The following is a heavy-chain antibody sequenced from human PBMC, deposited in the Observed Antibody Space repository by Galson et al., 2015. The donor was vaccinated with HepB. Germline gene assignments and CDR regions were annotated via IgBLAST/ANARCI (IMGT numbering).Heavy chain of an antibody. CDR3: AKDRDGSTKDIVVVPAAYDY. CDR1: GFTFSSYA. CDR2: ISGSGGST. J-gene: IGHJ4*02. Sequence: SLRLSCAASGFTFSSYAMSWVRQAPGKGLEWVSAISGSGGSTYYADSVKGRFTISRDNSKNTLYLQMNSLRAEDTAVYYCAKDRDGSTKDIVVVPAAYDYWGQGTLVTVSS. D-gene: IGHD2-2*01. V-gene: IGHV3-23*01.